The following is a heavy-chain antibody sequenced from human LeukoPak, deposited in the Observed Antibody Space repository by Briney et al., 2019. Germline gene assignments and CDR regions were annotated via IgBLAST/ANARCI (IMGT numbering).Heavy chain of an antibody. Sequence: PGGSLRLSCAASGFTFSNFGMNWVRQAPGKGLEWVSIITSGVGITSYADSVKGRFTISRDNAKNSLYLQMNSLRAEDTAVYYCARGKYSSGWFDYWGQGTLVTVSS. J-gene: IGHJ4*02. CDR3: ARGKYSSGWFDY. D-gene: IGHD6-19*01. V-gene: IGHV3-21*01. CDR2: ITSGVGIT. CDR1: GFTFSNFG.